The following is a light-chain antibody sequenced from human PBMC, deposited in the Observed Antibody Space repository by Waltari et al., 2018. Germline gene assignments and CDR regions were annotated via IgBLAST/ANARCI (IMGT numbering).Light chain of an antibody. CDR3: QQYYTNPLT. Sequence: AIRMTQSPSSIYASTGDRVTITCRASQGFSSFLAWYQQRPGKAPRLLVYAASTLQSGVPSRFSGSGSGTEFTLTIGCLQSEDFVSYYCQQYYTNPLTFGGGTKVEV. CDR2: AAS. V-gene: IGKV1-8*01. CDR1: QGFSSF. J-gene: IGKJ4*01.